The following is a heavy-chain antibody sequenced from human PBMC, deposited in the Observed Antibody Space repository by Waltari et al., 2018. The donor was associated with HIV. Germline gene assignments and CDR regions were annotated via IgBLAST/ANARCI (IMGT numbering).Heavy chain of an antibody. V-gene: IGHV3-23*01. CDR3: ARASHGTTPYFDN. D-gene: IGHD1-1*01. J-gene: IGHJ4*02. CDR2: ISGSGGST. CDR1: GFTFSSYA. Sequence: EVQLLESGGGLVQPGGSLRLSCAASGFTFSSYAMSWVRQAPGKGLEWVSAISGSGGSTFYADSVKGRFSISRDNSKNTVYLQMNSLRGEDTAVYYCARASHGTTPYFDNWGQGTLVTVSS.